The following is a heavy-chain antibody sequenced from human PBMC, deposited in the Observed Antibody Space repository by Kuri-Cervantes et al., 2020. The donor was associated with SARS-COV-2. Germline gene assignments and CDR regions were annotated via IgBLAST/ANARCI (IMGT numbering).Heavy chain of an antibody. CDR2: IYYSGST. CDR3: ARDLYSSGLEYNWFDP. V-gene: IGHV4-59*01. D-gene: IGHD6-19*01. CDR1: GGSISSYY. Sequence: GSLRLSCTVSGGSISSYYWSWIRRPPGKGLEWIGYIYYSGSTNYNPSLKSRVTISVDTSKNQFSLKLSSVTAADMAVYYCARDLYSSGLEYNWFDPRGQGTLVTVSS. J-gene: IGHJ5*02.